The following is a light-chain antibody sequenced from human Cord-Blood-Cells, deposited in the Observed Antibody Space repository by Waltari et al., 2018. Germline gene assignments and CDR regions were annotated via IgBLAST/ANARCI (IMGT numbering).Light chain of an antibody. V-gene: IGLV1-47*03. Sequence: QSVLTQPPSASGTPGQRVTISCSGSSSNIGSNYVYWYQQRPGTAPKLLIYRKNQRPSGVPDRFSGSKSGTSASLAISGLWSEDEADYYCAAWDDSLSGWVFGGGTKLTVL. J-gene: IGLJ3*02. CDR1: SSNIGSNY. CDR3: AAWDDSLSGWV. CDR2: RKN.